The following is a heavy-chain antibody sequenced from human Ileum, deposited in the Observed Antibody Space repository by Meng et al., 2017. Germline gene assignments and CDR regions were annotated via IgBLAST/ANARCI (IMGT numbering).Heavy chain of an antibody. J-gene: IGHJ4*02. Sequence: QGQLQESGPGLGEPSETLSLTCTVSGGSISSHYWNWVRQPPGKGLEWIGYIYYSGTTNYNPSLKSRVAMSVDTSKNQFSLELSSVTAADTAVYYCARGASSTRGDFDYWGQGTLVTVSS. CDR2: IYYSGTT. CDR1: GGSISSHY. CDR3: ARGASSTRGDFDY. V-gene: IGHV4-59*11. D-gene: IGHD2-2*01.